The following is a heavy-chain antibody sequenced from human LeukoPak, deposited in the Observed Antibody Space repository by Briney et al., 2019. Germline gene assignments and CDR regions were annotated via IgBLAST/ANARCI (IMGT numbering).Heavy chain of an antibody. Sequence: GGSLRLSCAASGFTFSTYSMTWVRQAPGQGLEWVAAIDSSGSYIYYADSVKGRFTISRDNAKNSLYLQMNSLRAEDTAVYYCARDLNVDIVSTPPYWGQGALVTVSS. CDR3: ARDLNVDIVSTPPY. CDR2: IDSSGSYI. CDR1: GFTFSTYS. D-gene: IGHD5/OR15-5a*01. V-gene: IGHV3-21*01. J-gene: IGHJ4*02.